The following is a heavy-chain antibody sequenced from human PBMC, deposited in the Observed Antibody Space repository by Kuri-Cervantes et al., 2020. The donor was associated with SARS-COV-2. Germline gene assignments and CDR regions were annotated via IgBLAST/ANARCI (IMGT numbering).Heavy chain of an antibody. V-gene: IGHV4-4*07. Sequence: SETLSLTCTVSGGSISSYYWSWIRQPAGKGLEWIGRIYTSGSTNYNPSLKSRVTMSVDTSKNQFSLKLSSVTAADTAVYYCARYSSSSSHYYYMDVWGKGTTVTVSS. D-gene: IGHD6-6*01. CDR1: GGSISSYY. J-gene: IGHJ6*03. CDR3: ARYSSSSSHYYYMDV. CDR2: IYTSGST.